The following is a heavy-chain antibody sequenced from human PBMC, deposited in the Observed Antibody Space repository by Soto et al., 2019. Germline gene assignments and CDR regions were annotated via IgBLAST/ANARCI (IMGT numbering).Heavy chain of an antibody. CDR1: GFDFSNAW. CDR3: FWSAHDPFSAH. V-gene: IGHV3-15*07. J-gene: IGHJ4*02. Sequence: EVQLVESGGGLVKPGGSLRLSCAASGFDFSNAWMNWVRQAPGKGLEWVGRIKSNAEGGTTAYAAAVKGRFTISRDDSKNTLYRQMNSLNTEDTGVYYCFWSAHDPFSAHWGQGSLVTVSS. CDR2: IKSNAEGGTT. D-gene: IGHD3-3*01.